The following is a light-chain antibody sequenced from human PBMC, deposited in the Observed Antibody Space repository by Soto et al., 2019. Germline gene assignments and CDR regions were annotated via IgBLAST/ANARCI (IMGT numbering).Light chain of an antibody. CDR3: QQNYLTRPYT. CDR1: EGITTY. Sequence: DIQMTQSPSSLSASVGDRVTITCRASEGITTYLKWYQQKPGKAPKLLIYAASNLHSGVPSRFSGSGSWTDFTLTISSQQPKDFATYYCQQNYLTRPYTFGQGTRLEIK. CDR2: AAS. V-gene: IGKV1-39*01. J-gene: IGKJ2*01.